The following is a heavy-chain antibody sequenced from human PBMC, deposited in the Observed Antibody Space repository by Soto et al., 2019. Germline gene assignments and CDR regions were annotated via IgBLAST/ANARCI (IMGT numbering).Heavy chain of an antibody. CDR3: ARVLSWASYYDFWSGYYNYYYYGMDV. CDR2: MNPNSANT. D-gene: IGHD3-3*01. Sequence: ASVKVSCKASGYTFTSYDINWVRQATGQGLEWMGWMNPNSANTGYAQKFQGRVTMTRNTSISTAYMELSSLRSEDTAVYYCARVLSWASYYDFWSGYYNYYYYGMDVWGHGTPVTVS. V-gene: IGHV1-8*01. J-gene: IGHJ6*02. CDR1: GYTFTSYD.